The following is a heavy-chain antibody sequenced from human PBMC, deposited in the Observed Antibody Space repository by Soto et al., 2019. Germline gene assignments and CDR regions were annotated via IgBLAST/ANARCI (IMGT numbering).Heavy chain of an antibody. Sequence: QVQLQESGPGLVKPSQTLSLTCTVSGGSISSGDYYWSWIRQPPGKGLEWIGHIYYSGSTYYNPSLKSRVTISVDTSKNQFSLKLSSVTAADTAVYYCARAMAESGYDYTSYYYYGMDVWGQGTTVTVSS. V-gene: IGHV4-30-4*01. J-gene: IGHJ6*02. CDR2: IYYSGST. D-gene: IGHD5-12*01. CDR1: GGSISSGDYY. CDR3: ARAMAESGYDYTSYYYYGMDV.